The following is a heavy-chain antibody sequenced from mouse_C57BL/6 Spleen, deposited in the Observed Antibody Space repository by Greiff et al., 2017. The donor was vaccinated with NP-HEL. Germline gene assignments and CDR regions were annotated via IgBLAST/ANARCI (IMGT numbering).Heavy chain of an antibody. CDR2: SDPENGET. CDR1: GFNITDYY. Sequence: VQLKESGAELVKPGDSVKFSCTASGFNITDYYMHWVKQRTEQGLEWIGRSDPENGETKYAPKFQAKDTITADTSSNTAYMQLSSLPSEDTAVYYCAREVPGYFDVWGTVTTVTFSS. D-gene: IGHD6-1*01. J-gene: IGHJ1*03. V-gene: IGHV14-2*01. CDR3: AREVPGYFDV.